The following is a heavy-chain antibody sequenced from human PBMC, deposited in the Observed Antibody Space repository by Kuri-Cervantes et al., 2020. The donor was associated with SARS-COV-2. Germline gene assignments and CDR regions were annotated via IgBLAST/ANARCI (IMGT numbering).Heavy chain of an antibody. D-gene: IGHD6-13*01. CDR2: IYHSGST. Sequence: SQTLPLTCAVSGYSISSGYYWGWIRQPPGKGQEWIGSIYHSGSTYYNPSLKSRVTISVDMSKNQFSLKLSSVTAAATAVYYCASAPTRIAAAGFSFDIWFQGTMVTVSS. CDR1: GYSISSGYY. J-gene: IGHJ3*02. CDR3: ASAPTRIAAAGFSFDI. V-gene: IGHV4-38-2*01.